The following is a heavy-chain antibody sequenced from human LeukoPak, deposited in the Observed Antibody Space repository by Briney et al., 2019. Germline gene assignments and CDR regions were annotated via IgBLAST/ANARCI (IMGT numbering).Heavy chain of an antibody. CDR1: GFTFSSYG. D-gene: IGHD3-22*01. CDR2: LTSSGGST. V-gene: IGHV3-23*01. J-gene: IGHJ4*01. CDR3: AKFFYDSNTYSFDS. Sequence: GGSLRLSCAASGFTFSSYGMHWVRQAPGKGLEWVSSLTSSGGSTDYADSVRGRFTISRDNSRNTLSLQMNSLRVEDTAVYYCAKFFYDSNTYSFDSWGHGTLVTVSS.